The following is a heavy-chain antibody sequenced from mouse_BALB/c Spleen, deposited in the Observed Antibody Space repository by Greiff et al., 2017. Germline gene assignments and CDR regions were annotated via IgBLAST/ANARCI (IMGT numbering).Heavy chain of an antibody. Sequence: DVMLVESGGGLVKPGGSLKLSCAASGFTFSSYAMSWVRQTPEKRLEWVASISSGGSTYYPDSVKGRFTISRDNARNILYLQMSSLRSEDTAMYYCARGGDYYGYRAMDYWGQGTSVTVSS. V-gene: IGHV5-6-5*01. D-gene: IGHD1-2*01. CDR1: GFTFSSYA. J-gene: IGHJ4*01. CDR3: ARGGDYYGYRAMDY. CDR2: ISSGGST.